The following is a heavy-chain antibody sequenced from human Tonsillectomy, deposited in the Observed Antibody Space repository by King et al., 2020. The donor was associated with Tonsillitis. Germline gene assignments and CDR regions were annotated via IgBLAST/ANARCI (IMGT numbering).Heavy chain of an antibody. Sequence: VQLPQWGAGLLKPSETLSLTCAVYGESFSGYYWTWIRQSPGKGLEWIGEINDSGSTNNNPSLKSRVTISVDTSKRHFSLNLSSVTAADSAIYYFARGCGAILVRDQKHPYYYDNGLDVWGQGTTVTVSS. CDR3: ARGCGAILVRDQKHPYYYDNGLDV. V-gene: IGHV4-34*01. CDR1: GESFSGYY. D-gene: IGHD2-21*01. CDR2: INDSGST. J-gene: IGHJ6*02.